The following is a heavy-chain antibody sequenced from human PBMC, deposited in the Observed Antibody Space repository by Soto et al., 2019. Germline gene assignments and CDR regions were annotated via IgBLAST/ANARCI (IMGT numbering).Heavy chain of an antibody. V-gene: IGHV1-69*02. D-gene: IGHD3-22*01. CDR2: IIPILGIA. CDR3: ARLGYYDSSGSLDY. Sequence: QVQLVQSGAEVKKPGSSVKVSCKASGGTFSSYPISWVRQAPGQGLEWMGRIIPILGIANYAQKFQGRVTITADKSTSTAYMELSSLRSEDTAVYYCARLGYYDSSGSLDYWGQGTLVTVSS. J-gene: IGHJ4*02. CDR1: GGTFSSYP.